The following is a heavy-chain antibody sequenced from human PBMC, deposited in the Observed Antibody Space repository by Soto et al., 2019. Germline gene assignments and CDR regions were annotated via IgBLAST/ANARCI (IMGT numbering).Heavy chain of an antibody. Sequence: QVQLQESGPGLVKPSGTLSLTCAVSSGSISSSNWWSWVRQPPGKGLEWIGEIYHSGSTNYNPSLKSRVTISVDKSKNQFSLTLSSVTAADTAVYYCASRLDAYGGGDCLDWYFDLWGRGTLVTVSS. D-gene: IGHD2-21*01. CDR1: SGSISSSNW. J-gene: IGHJ2*01. CDR3: ASRLDAYGGGDCLDWYFDL. V-gene: IGHV4-4*02. CDR2: IYHSGST.